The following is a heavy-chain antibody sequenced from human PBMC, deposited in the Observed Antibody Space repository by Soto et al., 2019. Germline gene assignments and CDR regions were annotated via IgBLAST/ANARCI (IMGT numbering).Heavy chain of an antibody. D-gene: IGHD3-9*01. CDR2: IYYSGST. CDR3: ARRGYYDILTFDY. Sequence: SETLSLTCTVSGGSISSSSYYWGWIRQPPGKGLEWIGSIYYSGSTYYNPSLKSRVTISVDTSKNQFSLKLSSVTAADTAVYYCARRGYYDILTFDYWGQGTLVTVSS. V-gene: IGHV4-39*01. CDR1: GGSISSSSYY. J-gene: IGHJ4*02.